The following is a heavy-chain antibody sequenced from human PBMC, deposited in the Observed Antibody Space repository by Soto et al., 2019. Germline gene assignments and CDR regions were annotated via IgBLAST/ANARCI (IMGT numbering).Heavy chain of an antibody. J-gene: IGHJ6*02. CDR2: ISGGGGST. CDR3: AKDRTTVDYPYGMDV. D-gene: IGHD4-17*01. V-gene: IGHV3-23*01. Sequence: EVQLLESGGGLVQPGGSLRLSSAASGFTFSSYAMTWVRQAPGKGLGWVSGISGGGGSTYYADSVKGRFTISRDNSKNTLFLQMNSLRAEDTAVYYCAKDRTTVDYPYGMDVWGQGTTVTVSS. CDR1: GFTFSSYA.